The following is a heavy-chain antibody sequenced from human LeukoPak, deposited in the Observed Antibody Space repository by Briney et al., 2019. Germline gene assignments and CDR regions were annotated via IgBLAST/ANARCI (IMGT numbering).Heavy chain of an antibody. D-gene: IGHD1/OR15-1a*01. V-gene: IGHV4-34*01. CDR1: GGSFSGYY. CDR2: INHSGST. Sequence: SETLSLTCAVYGGSFSGYYWSWIRQPPGKGLEWIGEINHSGSTNYNPSLKSRVTISVDTSKNQFSLKLSSVTAADTAVYYCARRTKMKAFDYWGQGTLVTVSS. J-gene: IGHJ4*02. CDR3: ARRTKMKAFDY.